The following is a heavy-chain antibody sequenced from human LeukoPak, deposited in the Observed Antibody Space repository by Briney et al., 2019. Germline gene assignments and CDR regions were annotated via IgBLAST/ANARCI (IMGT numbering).Heavy chain of an antibody. CDR1: GFTFSSYA. CDR2: IGVSGTSR. V-gene: IGHV3-23*01. CDR3: AKEAPGHFDL. Sequence: GGSLRLSCAAPGFTFSSYAVGWVRQPPGTGLEWVSVIGVSGTSRYYADSVKDRFTISRDNSKSTLYLQMNRLRVEDTAVYYCAKEAPGHFDLWGRGTLVTVSS. J-gene: IGHJ2*01.